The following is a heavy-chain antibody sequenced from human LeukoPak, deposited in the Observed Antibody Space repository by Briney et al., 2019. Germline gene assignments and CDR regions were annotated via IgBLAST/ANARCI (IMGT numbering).Heavy chain of an antibody. Sequence: ASVKVSCKASGYTFTSYDINWVRQATGQGLEWMGWMNPNSGNTGYAQKFQGRVTMTRNTSISTAYMELSSLRSEDTAVYYCATVMDSSSWYEGRYFDYWGQGTLVTVSS. J-gene: IGHJ4*02. V-gene: IGHV1-8*01. CDR1: GYTFTSYD. CDR2: MNPNSGNT. CDR3: ATVMDSSSWYEGRYFDY. D-gene: IGHD6-13*01.